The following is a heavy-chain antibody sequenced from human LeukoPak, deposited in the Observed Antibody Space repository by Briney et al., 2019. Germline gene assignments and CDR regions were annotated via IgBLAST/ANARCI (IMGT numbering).Heavy chain of an antibody. J-gene: IGHJ6*03. V-gene: IGHV3-48*03. CDR2: ISSSGSTI. Sequence: PGGSLRLSCAASGFTFSSYEMNWVRQAPGKGLEWVSYISSSGSTIYYADSVKGRFTISRDNAKNSLYLQMNSLRAEDTAVYYCARANGYSYGLYYYYYYMDVWGKGTTVTISS. CDR1: GFTFSSYE. D-gene: IGHD5-18*01. CDR3: ARANGYSYGLYYYYYYMDV.